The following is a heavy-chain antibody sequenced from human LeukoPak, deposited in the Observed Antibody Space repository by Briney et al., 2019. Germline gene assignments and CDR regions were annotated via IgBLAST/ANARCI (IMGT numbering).Heavy chain of an antibody. CDR2: ISYDGSNK. CDR3: ARDASYGDFDY. CDR1: GFTFSSYA. V-gene: IGHV3-30-3*01. D-gene: IGHD4-17*01. Sequence: GGSLSLSCAASGFTFSSYAMHWVRQAPGKGLEWVAVISYDGSNKYYADSVKGRFTISRDSSKNTLYLQMNSLRAEDTAVYYCARDASYGDFDYWGQGTLVTVSS. J-gene: IGHJ4*02.